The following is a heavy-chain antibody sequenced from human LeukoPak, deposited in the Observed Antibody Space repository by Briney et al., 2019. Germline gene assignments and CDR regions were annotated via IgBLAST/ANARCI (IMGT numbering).Heavy chain of an antibody. CDR1: GFTFDSYS. D-gene: IGHD4-17*01. J-gene: IGHJ4*02. Sequence: GGSLRLSCAASGFTFDSYSMNWVRQAPGKGLEWVSSISSSSSHIFYADSVRGRFTISRDNAKNSLYLQMNSLRAEDTAVYYCVRGGTTMIAYDYWGQGSLVTVSS. CDR2: ISSSSSHI. V-gene: IGHV3-21*01. CDR3: VRGGTTMIAYDY.